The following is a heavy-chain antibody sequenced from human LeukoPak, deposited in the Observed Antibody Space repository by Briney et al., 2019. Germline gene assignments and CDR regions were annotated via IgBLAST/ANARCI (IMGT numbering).Heavy chain of an antibody. J-gene: IGHJ4*02. CDR3: AKDGVTYGRHDYSDY. Sequence: GGSLRLSCAASGFTFSSYAMSWVRQAPGKGLEWVSSIVGSGDNTYYADSVKGRFTISRDNSRNTVYLQMNSLRDDDTAVYYCAKDGVTYGRHDYSDYWGQGTLVIVSS. CDR1: GFTFSSYA. V-gene: IGHV3-23*01. D-gene: IGHD4-11*01. CDR2: IVGSGDNT.